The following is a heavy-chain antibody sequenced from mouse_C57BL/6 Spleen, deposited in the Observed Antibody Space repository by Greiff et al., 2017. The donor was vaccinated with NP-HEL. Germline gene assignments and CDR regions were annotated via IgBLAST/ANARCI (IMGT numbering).Heavy chain of an antibody. CDR3: ARPLGPTGDY. D-gene: IGHD4-1*01. Sequence: VKLMESGAELVRPGTSVKVSCKASGYAFTNYLIEWVKQRPGQGLEWIGVINPGSGGTNYNEKFKGKATLTADKSSSTAYMQLSSLTSEDSAVYFCARPLGPTGDYWGQGTSVTVSS. V-gene: IGHV1-54*01. J-gene: IGHJ4*01. CDR1: GYAFTNYL. CDR2: INPGSGGT.